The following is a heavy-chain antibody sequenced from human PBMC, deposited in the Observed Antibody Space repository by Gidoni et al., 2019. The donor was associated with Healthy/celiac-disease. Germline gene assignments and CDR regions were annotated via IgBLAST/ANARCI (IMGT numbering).Heavy chain of an antibody. Sequence: QVQLQESGPGLVKPSGTLSLTCAVSGGSVRTTNWWSWVRQPPGKGLEWIGEIYHSGSTNYNPSLKSRVTISVDKSKNQFSLKLSSVTAADTAVYYCARDQGLITIIRGGCWFDPWGQGTLVTVSS. CDR2: IYHSGST. J-gene: IGHJ5*02. D-gene: IGHD3-10*01. V-gene: IGHV4-4*02. CDR3: ARDQGLITIIRGGCWFDP. CDR1: GGSVRTTNW.